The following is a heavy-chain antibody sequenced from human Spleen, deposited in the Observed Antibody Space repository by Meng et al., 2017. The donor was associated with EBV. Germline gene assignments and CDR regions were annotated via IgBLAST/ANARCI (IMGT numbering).Heavy chain of an antibody. V-gene: IGHV4-61*01. J-gene: IGHJ5*02. D-gene: IGHD3-10*01. CDR1: GGSVSSTSYY. CDR2: VYYSGST. Sequence: QVQPQESGPGLVKPSETLSLTCTVSGGSVSSTSYYWSWIRQPPGKRLEWIGYVYYSGSTNYNPSLKSRVTISVDTSKNQFSLNLYSVTAADTAVYYCARENPARGNWFDPWGQGALVTVSS. CDR3: ARENPARGNWFDP.